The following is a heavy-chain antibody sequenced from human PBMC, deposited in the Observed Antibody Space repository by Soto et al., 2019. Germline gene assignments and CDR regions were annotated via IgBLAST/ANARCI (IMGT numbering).Heavy chain of an antibody. CDR1: GFIFRDYS. Sequence: GGSLRLSCAASGFIFRDYSMNWVRQAPGKGLEWLAYIRSSSGWIIYADSVKGRFTISADTAKSSLFLQLNSLRDEDTAVYYCVRDRDLDTEMVHGDYWGQGTLVTVSS. CDR2: IRSSSGWI. J-gene: IGHJ4*02. V-gene: IGHV3-48*02. D-gene: IGHD5-18*01. CDR3: VRDRDLDTEMVHGDY.